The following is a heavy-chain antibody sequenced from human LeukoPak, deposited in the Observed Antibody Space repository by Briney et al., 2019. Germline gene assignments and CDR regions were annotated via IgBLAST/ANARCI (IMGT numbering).Heavy chain of an antibody. CDR2: INHSGST. Sequence: SETLSLTCAVYGGSFSGYYWSWIRQPPGKGLEWIGEINHSGSTNYNPSLKSRVTISVDTSKNQFSLKLSSVTAADTAVYYCASALYYGSYGMDVWGQGTTVTVSS. D-gene: IGHD3-10*01. V-gene: IGHV4-34*01. CDR1: GGSFSGYY. J-gene: IGHJ6*02. CDR3: ASALYYGSYGMDV.